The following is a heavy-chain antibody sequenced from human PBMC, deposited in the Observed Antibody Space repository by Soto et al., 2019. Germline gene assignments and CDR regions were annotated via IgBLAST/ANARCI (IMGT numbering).Heavy chain of an antibody. J-gene: IGHJ6*02. D-gene: IGHD3-22*01. CDR1: GFTFSSYA. CDR3: ARDRGYYDSSGYDYYYYGMDV. V-gene: IGHV3-21*01. Sequence: GGSLRLSCAASGFTFSSYAMSWVRQAPGKGLEWVSSISSSSSYIYYADSVKGRFTISRDNAKNSLYLQMNSLRAEDTAVYYCARDRGYYDSSGYDYYYYGMDVWGQGTTVTVSS. CDR2: ISSSSSYI.